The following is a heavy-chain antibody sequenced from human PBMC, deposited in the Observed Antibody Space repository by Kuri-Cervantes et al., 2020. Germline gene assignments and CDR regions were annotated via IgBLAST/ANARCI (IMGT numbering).Heavy chain of an antibody. J-gene: IGHJ6*03. CDR2: INHSGST. D-gene: IGHD6-13*01. Sequence: SETLSLSCAVYGACFSGYHCTWVRQPPGQGLEWIGEINHSGSTSYNQSLKSRVTISVDKSKNQFSLKLSSVTAEDTAVYYCARDGLRRIAAAVPYYYYYYMDVWGKGTTVTVSS. CDR1: GACFSGYH. V-gene: IGHV4-34*01. CDR3: ARDGLRRIAAAVPYYYYYYMDV.